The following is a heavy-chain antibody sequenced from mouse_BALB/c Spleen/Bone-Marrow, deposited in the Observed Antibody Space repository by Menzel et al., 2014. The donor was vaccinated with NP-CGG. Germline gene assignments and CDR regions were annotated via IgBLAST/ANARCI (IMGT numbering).Heavy chain of an antibody. D-gene: IGHD1-2*01. Sequence: EVKLMESGPVLVKPSQSLSLTCTVTAYSITSGYGWHWIRQFPGNKLEWMGYIHYSGSTHYIPSLKSRISITRDTSKNQFFLQLNSVTTEDTATYYCAREARTTARSAYRGQGTLVTVSA. CDR2: IHYSGST. CDR3: AREARTTARSAY. V-gene: IGHV3-1*02. CDR1: AYSITSGYG. J-gene: IGHJ3*01.